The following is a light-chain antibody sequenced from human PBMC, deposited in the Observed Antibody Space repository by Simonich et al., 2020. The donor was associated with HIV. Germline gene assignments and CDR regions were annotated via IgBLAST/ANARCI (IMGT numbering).Light chain of an antibody. J-gene: IGLJ3*02. CDR3: CSYAGSSSFWV. CDR2: EGT. CDR1: SSDVGSYNL. V-gene: IGLV2-23*01. Sequence: QSALTQPASVSGSPGQSITISCTGTSSDVGSYNLVSWYQQHPGKAPKLMIYEGTKRPSGVSNRSSGSMSGNTASLTISGLQADDEADYYCCSYAGSSSFWVFGGGTKLTVL.